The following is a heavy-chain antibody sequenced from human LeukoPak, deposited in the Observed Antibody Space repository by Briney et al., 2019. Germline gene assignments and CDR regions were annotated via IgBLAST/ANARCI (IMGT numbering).Heavy chain of an antibody. CDR2: ISGNGPYT. CDR3: AKHGYCSGISCFFDF. D-gene: IGHD2-2*03. CDR1: GFTFSSYA. Sequence: PGGSLRLSCAASGFTFSSYAMSWVRQAPGKGLEWVSGISGNGPYTFYTDSVKGRFTISRDSSKNTLYLQMNSLRAEDTALYYCAKHGYCSGISCFFDFWGQGTLVSVPS. V-gene: IGHV3-23*01. J-gene: IGHJ4*02.